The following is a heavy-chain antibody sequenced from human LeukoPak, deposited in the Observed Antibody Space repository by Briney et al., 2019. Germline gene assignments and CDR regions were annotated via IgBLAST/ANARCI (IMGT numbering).Heavy chain of an antibody. CDR3: ARGELVSNYSYGMDV. Sequence: SETLSLTCTVSGGSISSYYWSWIRQPAGKGLEWIGRIYTSGSTNYNPSLKSRVTMSVDTSKNQFSLKLSSVTAADTAVYYCARGELVSNYSYGMDVWGQGTTVTVSS. D-gene: IGHD3-9*01. CDR2: IYTSGST. J-gene: IGHJ6*02. CDR1: GGSISSYY. V-gene: IGHV4-4*07.